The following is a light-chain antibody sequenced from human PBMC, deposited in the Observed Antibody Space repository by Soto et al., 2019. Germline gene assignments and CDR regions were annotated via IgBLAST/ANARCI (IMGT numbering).Light chain of an antibody. CDR1: GSNIGAGYD. Sequence: QSVLTQPPSVSGAPGQRVTISCTGSGSNIGAGYDVHWYQHLPGTAPNLLIFGNTNRPSGVPDRFSGSKSGTSASLAITGLQAEDESDYYCQSYDSSLSGWVFGTGTKVTVL. J-gene: IGLJ1*01. V-gene: IGLV1-40*01. CDR3: QSYDSSLSGWV. CDR2: GNT.